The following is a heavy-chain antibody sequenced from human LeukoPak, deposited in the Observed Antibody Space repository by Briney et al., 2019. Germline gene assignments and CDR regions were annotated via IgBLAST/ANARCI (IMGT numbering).Heavy chain of an antibody. CDR2: IHPSGST. V-gene: IGHV4-34*01. D-gene: IGHD5-18*01. J-gene: IGHJ6*03. Sequence: ASETLSLTCAVYGRSFSDYYWGWIRQPPGKGLEWIGEIHPSGSTNYSPSLKSRVTISLDASKNQFSLKLSSVAAADTAVYFCARVGYSYVINDWSRTGLGAYPTKYYYHMDVWDKGTTVTVSS. CDR3: ARVGYSYVINDWSRTGLGAYPTKYYYHMDV. CDR1: GRSFSDYY.